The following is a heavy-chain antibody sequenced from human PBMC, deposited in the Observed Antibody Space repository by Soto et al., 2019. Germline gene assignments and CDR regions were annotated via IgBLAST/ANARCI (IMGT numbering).Heavy chain of an antibody. CDR1: GGTFSIYA. CDR2: IIPIFGTA. V-gene: IGHV1-69*13. CDR3: ARGGAARGLYYYYGMDV. J-gene: IGHJ6*02. D-gene: IGHD6-6*01. Sequence: SVKVSCKASGGTFSIYAISWVRQAPGQGLEWMGGIIPIFGTANYAQKFQGRVTITADESTSTAYMELSSLRSEDTAVYYCARGGAARGLYYYYGMDVWGQGTTVTVS.